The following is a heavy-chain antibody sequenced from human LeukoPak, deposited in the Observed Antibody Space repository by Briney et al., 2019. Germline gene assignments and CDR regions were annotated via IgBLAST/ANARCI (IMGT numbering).Heavy chain of an antibody. CDR1: GFTFSSYA. J-gene: IGHJ4*02. CDR3: AKVDYGDYGIFAY. V-gene: IGHV3-23*01. D-gene: IGHD4-17*01. Sequence: GGSLRLSCAASGFTFSSYAMSWVRQAPGKGLDWVSAISGSGDRTYYADSVKGRFTISRDNSKNTLYLQMNSLRAEDTAIYYCAKVDYGDYGIFAYWGQGILVTVSS. CDR2: ISGSGDRT.